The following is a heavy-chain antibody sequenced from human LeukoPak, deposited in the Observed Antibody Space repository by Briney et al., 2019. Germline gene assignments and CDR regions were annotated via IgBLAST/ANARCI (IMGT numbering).Heavy chain of an antibody. J-gene: IGHJ5*02. CDR1: GGSISSSNW. D-gene: IGHD6-13*01. V-gene: IGHV4-4*02. CDR2: IYHSGST. Sequence: SETLSLTCAVSGGSISSSNWWSWVRQPPGKGLEWIGEIYHSGSTNYNPSLKSRVTISVDKSKNQFSLKLSSVTAADTAVYYCARSYGYSSSWYGSDWFDPWGQGTLVTVSS. CDR3: ARSYGYSSSWYGSDWFDP.